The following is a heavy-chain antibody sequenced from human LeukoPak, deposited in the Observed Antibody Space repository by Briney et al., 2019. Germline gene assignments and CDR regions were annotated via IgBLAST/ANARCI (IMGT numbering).Heavy chain of an antibody. V-gene: IGHV3-21*01. CDR2: ISSSSSYI. CDR1: GFTFSSCS. Sequence: GGSLRLSCAASGFTFSSCSMNWVRQAPGKGLEWVSSISSSSSYIYYADSVKGRFTISRDNAKNSLYLQMNSLRAEDTAVYYCARIGPSPTSWSIDYWGQGTLVTVSS. CDR3: ARIGPSPTSWSIDY. J-gene: IGHJ4*02. D-gene: IGHD2-2*01.